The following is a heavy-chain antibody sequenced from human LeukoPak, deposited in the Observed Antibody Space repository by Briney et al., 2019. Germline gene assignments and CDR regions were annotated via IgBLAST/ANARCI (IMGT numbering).Heavy chain of an antibody. D-gene: IGHD3-3*01. V-gene: IGHV3-74*01. J-gene: IGHJ6*02. Sequence: GGSLRLSCAASGFTFSSYWMHWVRQAPGRGLVWVSRINSDGTTTSYADSVKGRFTISRDNAKNTLYLQMNSLRAEDTAVYSCARGGEVTIFGVVDGMDVWGQGTTVTVSS. CDR1: GFTFSSYW. CDR3: ARGGEVTIFGVVDGMDV. CDR2: INSDGTTT.